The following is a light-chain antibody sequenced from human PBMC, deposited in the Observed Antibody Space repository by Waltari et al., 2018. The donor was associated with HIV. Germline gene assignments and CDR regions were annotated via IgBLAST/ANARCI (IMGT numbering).Light chain of an antibody. CDR1: QSNHMW. CDR3: QEYDTQYHK. V-gene: IGKV1-5*03. J-gene: IGKJ1*01. CDR2: KAS. Sequence: DIQMTQSPSILSASVGDRVTITCRASQSNHMWLAWYQQKSGKAPNVLIYKASTLVSGVPSRFSGSGSGTEFTLTITSLQPDDFATYYCQEYDTQYHKFGQGTKV.